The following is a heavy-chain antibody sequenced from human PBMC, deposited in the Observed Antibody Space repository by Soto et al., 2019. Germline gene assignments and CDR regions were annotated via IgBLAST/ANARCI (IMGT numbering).Heavy chain of an antibody. CDR2: ISSYNSYNGDT. CDR1: GYTFSNYA. V-gene: IGHV1-18*04. CDR3: ARSALERGEVGFYGRDV. D-gene: IGHD1-1*01. J-gene: IGHJ6*02. Sequence: ASVKFSCKNSGYTFSNYAINWVRQAPGQGLECMGWISSYNSYNGDTKYARMLQDRLTXTXXTXXXTTYXXLRXLRSDDTAVYSRARSALERGEVGFYGRDVWGQ.